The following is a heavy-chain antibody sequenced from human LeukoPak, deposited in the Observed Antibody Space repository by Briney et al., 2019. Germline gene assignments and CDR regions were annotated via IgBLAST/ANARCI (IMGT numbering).Heavy chain of an antibody. CDR2: INGDGTNT. CDR1: GFTFSGYW. V-gene: IGHV3-74*01. D-gene: IGHD1-26*01. Sequence: GGSLRLSCAASGFTFSGYWMHWVRQAPGKGLVWVSRINGDGTNTGYADSVRGRFTISRDNAKSTLYLQMSSLRAEDTAVYYCARDSRSSPLGYWGQGTLVTVSS. J-gene: IGHJ4*02. CDR3: ARDSRSSPLGY.